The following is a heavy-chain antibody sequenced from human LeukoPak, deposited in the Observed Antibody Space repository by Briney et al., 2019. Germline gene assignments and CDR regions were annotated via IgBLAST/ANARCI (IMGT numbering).Heavy chain of an antibody. D-gene: IGHD3-22*01. J-gene: IGHJ4*02. CDR2: MNPNSGNT. Sequence: ASVKVSCKAYGYTFTSYDINWVRQDTGQGLEWMGWMNPNSGNTGYAQKFQGRVTMTRNTSISTAYMELSSLRSEDTAVYYCARGDYYDSSGYYSADYWGQGTLVTVSS. CDR3: ARGDYYDSSGYYSADY. CDR1: GYTFTSYD. V-gene: IGHV1-8*01.